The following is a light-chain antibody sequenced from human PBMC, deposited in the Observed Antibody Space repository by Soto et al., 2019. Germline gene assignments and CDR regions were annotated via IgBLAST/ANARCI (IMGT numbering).Light chain of an antibody. Sequence: QSALTQPASVSGSPGQSITISCTGTSSDVGSYNLVSWYQQHPGKAPKLMIYEVSKRPSGVSNRFSGSKSGNTASLTISGLQAEDEADYYCCSYAGSSTLWVFGGGTKPPS. V-gene: IGLV2-23*02. CDR1: SSDVGSYNL. CDR2: EVS. CDR3: CSYAGSSTLWV. J-gene: IGLJ3*02.